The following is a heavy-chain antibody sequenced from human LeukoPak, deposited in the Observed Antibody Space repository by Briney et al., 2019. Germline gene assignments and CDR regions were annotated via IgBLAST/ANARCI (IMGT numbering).Heavy chain of an antibody. V-gene: IGHV1-8*01. Sequence: ASVKVSCKASGYTFTSYDINWVRQVTGQGLEWVGWMNPNSGNRGHAQKFQGRVTMTTDTSISTAYMELSSLRSDDTAVYYCARDGGYSSGWYFYYFDYWGQGTLVTVSS. D-gene: IGHD6-19*01. CDR1: GYTFTSYD. CDR2: MNPNSGNR. J-gene: IGHJ4*02. CDR3: ARDGGYSSGWYFYYFDY.